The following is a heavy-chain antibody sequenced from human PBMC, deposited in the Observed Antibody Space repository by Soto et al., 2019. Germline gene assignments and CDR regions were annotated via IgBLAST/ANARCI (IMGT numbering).Heavy chain of an antibody. D-gene: IGHD6-6*01. CDR1: GYPFITYF. CDR3: ARSYISSSYWFDP. J-gene: IGHJ5*02. Sequence: ASVKVSCKASGYPFITYFMHWVRQAPGQGLEWMGLINPSRGTTTYAQKFQDRVTMTRDTSASTVYMELSSLRSEDTAMYYCARSYISSSYWFDPWGQGTLVTVSS. CDR2: INPSRGTT. V-gene: IGHV1-46*03.